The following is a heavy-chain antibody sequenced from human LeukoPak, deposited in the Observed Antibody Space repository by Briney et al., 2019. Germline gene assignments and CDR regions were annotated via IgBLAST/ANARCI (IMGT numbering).Heavy chain of an antibody. Sequence: GGSLRLSCAASGFTFSSYGMSWVRQAPGKGLEWVSSISNSGGSTYHADSVKGRFTISRDNSKNTVYLQMNSLRAEDTAIYYCAKDGDSTGYYSSYYNYMDVWGKGTSVTISS. CDR3: AKDGDSTGYYSSYYNYMDV. CDR2: ISNSGGST. V-gene: IGHV3-23*01. CDR1: GFTFSSYG. D-gene: IGHD3-22*01. J-gene: IGHJ6*03.